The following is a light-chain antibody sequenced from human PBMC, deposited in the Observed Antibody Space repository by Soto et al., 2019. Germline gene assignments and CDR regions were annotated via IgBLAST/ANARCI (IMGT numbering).Light chain of an antibody. V-gene: IGKV1-5*03. CDR1: QIIDNW. Sequence: DTQMTQSPSALSASVGDRVTITCRASQIIDNWLAWYQQKAGKAPKLLIYKASNLQSGVPSRFSGSGYGTDFTLTISNPQPEDSATYYCQEYNSPFGGGTKVESK. J-gene: IGKJ4*01. CDR2: KAS. CDR3: QEYNSP.